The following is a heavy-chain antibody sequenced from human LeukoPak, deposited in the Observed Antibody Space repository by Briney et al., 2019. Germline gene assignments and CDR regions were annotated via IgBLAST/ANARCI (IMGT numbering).Heavy chain of an antibody. J-gene: IGHJ4*02. CDR2: ISAYNGNT. CDR3: ARDANSGSGIYYFDY. V-gene: IGHV1-18*01. CDR1: GYTFTSYG. D-gene: IGHD1-26*01. Sequence: ASVKVSCKASGYTFTSYGISWVRQAPGQGLEWMGWISAYNGNTNYAQKFQGRVTMTRDLSTSTVYMELSSLRSEDTAVYYCARDANSGSGIYYFDYWGQGTLVTVSS.